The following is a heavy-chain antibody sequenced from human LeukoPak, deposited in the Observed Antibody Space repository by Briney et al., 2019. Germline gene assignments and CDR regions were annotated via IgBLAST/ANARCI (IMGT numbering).Heavy chain of an antibody. CDR2: INPNTGGI. CDR1: GYTFTDYY. CDR3: ARGVRYSSGWYYFDS. Sequence: ASVKVSCKASGYTFTDYYTHWVRQAPGQGLEWMGWINPNTGGINCAQKFQGSVTMTRDTSINTAYMELNMLRSDDTAVYYCARGVRYSSGWYYFDSWGQGTLVTVSS. V-gene: IGHV1-2*02. D-gene: IGHD6-19*01. J-gene: IGHJ4*02.